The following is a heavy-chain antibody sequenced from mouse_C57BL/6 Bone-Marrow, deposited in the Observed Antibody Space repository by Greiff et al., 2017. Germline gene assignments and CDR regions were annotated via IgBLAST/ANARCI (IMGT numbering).Heavy chain of an antibody. V-gene: IGHV1-69*01. CDR2: IDPSDSYT. CDR3: ARSIYDYDVRYYAMDY. D-gene: IGHD2-4*01. CDR1: GYTFTSYW. J-gene: IGHJ4*01. Sequence: QVQLQQPGAELVMPGASVKLSCKASGYTFTSYWMHWVKQRPGQGLEWIGEIDPSDSYTNYNQKFKGKSTLTVDKSSSTAYMQLSSLTSEDSAFYYCARSIYDYDVRYYAMDYWGQGTSVTVSS.